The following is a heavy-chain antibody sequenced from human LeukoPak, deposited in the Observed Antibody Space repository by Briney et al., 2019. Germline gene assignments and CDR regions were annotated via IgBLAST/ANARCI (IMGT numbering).Heavy chain of an antibody. J-gene: IGHJ6*02. CDR1: GYTFSSYD. D-gene: IGHD3-22*01. CDR3: ARVAYYYDSSGLYLNYYYGMDV. CDR2: MNPKSGNT. V-gene: IGHV1-8*01. Sequence: ASVTVSCKASGYTFSSYDINWVRQATGQGLEWMGWMNPKSGNTGYAQKFQGRVTMTRDTSANTAYMELSSLRSEDTAVYYCARVAYYYDSSGLYLNYYYGMDVWGQGTTVTVSS.